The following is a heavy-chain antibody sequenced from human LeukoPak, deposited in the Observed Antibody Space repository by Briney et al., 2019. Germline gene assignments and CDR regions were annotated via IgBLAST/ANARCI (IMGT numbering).Heavy chain of an antibody. V-gene: IGHV1-8*01. D-gene: IGHD6-13*01. CDR1: RYTFSNYD. CDR2: MSPNSGNT. Sequence: SVKVSCKASRYTFSNYDINWVRQATGQGLEWMGWMSPNSGNTGYAQKFQGRVTMTRNTSISTAYMELTSLRSEDTAVYYCARGFHWRYSSSWLPRYYYYGMDVWGQGTTVTVSS. J-gene: IGHJ6*02. CDR3: ARGFHWRYSSSWLPRYYYYGMDV.